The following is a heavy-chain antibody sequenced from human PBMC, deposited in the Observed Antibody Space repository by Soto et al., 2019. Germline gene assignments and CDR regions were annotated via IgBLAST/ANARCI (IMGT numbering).Heavy chain of an antibody. Sequence: SETLSLTCAVYGGSFSGYYWSWIRQPPGKGLEWIGEINHSGSTNYKPSLKSRVTISVDTSKNQFSLKLSSVTAADTAVYYCARDGDYVWGSPTDIWGQGTMVTVSS. CDR3: ARDGDYVWGSPTDI. D-gene: IGHD3-16*01. CDR2: INHSGST. V-gene: IGHV4-34*01. CDR1: GGSFSGYY. J-gene: IGHJ3*02.